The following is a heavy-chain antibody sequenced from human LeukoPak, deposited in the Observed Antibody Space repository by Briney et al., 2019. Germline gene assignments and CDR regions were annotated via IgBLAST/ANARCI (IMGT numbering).Heavy chain of an antibody. Sequence: PGGSLRLSCAASGFTFTSHAVHWVRQAPGKGLEWVAVLSDAGRVTLYSDSVEGRFTVSRDNPNNTLFLQMNSLRAEDSAVYYCARDIRGYIQSDGYFDYWGRGTLVTVSS. D-gene: IGHD1-1*01. V-gene: IGHV3-30*04. CDR1: GFTFTSHA. CDR3: ARDIRGYIQSDGYFDY. CDR2: LSDAGRVT. J-gene: IGHJ4*02.